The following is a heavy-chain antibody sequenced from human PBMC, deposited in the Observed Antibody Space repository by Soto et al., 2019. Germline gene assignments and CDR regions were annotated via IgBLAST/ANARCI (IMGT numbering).Heavy chain of an antibody. CDR3: ARARIIGSADMDV. CDR2: IYYSGST. Sequence: PSETLSLTCTVSGGSISSGGYYWSWIRQHPGKGLERIGYIYYSGSTYYNPSLKSRVTISVDTSKNQFSLKLSSVTAADTAVYYCARARIIGSADMDVWGKGTTVTVSS. J-gene: IGHJ6*03. D-gene: IGHD2-15*01. CDR1: GGSISSGGYY. V-gene: IGHV4-31*03.